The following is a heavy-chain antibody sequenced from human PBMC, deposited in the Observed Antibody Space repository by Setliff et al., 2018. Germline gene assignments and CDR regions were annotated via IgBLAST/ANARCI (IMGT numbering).Heavy chain of an antibody. CDR2: IYHSGSA. V-gene: IGHV4-30-4*08. D-gene: IGHD1-26*01. CDR3: ARELRDVIGHVGDFEH. Sequence: PSETLSLTCTVSGDSISSGDYFWSWIRQPPGKGLEWIAYIYHSGSAYYNPSLKSRVTMSVDTSKNQFSLHLTSVTAADTAVYYCARELRDVIGHVGDFEHWGQGTLVTVSS. J-gene: IGHJ1*01. CDR1: GDSISSGDYF.